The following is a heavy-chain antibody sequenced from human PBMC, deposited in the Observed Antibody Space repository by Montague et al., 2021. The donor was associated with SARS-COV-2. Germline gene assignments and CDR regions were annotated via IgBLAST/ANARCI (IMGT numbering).Heavy chain of an antibody. D-gene: IGHD2-2*01. V-gene: IGHV4-39*07. CDR2: IYYSGST. J-gene: IGHJ6*02. Sequence: SETLSLTCTDSGGSISSSSYYWGWIRQPPGKGLEWIGSIYYSGSTYYNPSLKSRVTISVDTSKNQFSLKLSSVTAADTAVYYCARDKAEYIVVVPAVPLAYGMDVWGQGTTVTVSS. CDR3: ARDKAEYIVVVPAVPLAYGMDV. CDR1: GGSISSSSYY.